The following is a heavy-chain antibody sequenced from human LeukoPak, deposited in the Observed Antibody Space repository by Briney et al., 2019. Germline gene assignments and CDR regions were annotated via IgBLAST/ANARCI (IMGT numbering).Heavy chain of an antibody. CDR3: ARHLYDKTGRPLDS. J-gene: IGHJ4*02. D-gene: IGHD3-9*01. V-gene: IGHV4-39*01. Sequence: PSETLSLTCTVSGGSISSYYWAWIRQPPGKGLEWIGTIYYSGSAGSTYYNPSLKSRVTISVDTSKNQFSLNLSSVTAADTAIYYCARHLYDKTGRPLDSWGQGTLVTVSS. CDR1: GGSISSYY. CDR2: IYYSGSAGST.